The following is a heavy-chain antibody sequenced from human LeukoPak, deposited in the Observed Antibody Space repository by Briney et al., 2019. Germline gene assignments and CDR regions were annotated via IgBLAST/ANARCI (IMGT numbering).Heavy chain of an antibody. Sequence: GGSLRLSCAASGFTFRTYWMHWVRQVPGKGQVWISRINTDGSSTSHADSVKGRFTISRDNAQNTLYLQMNSLRPEDTAVYYCTRYLLASYGMDVWGQGTTVTVSS. CDR2: INTDGSST. D-gene: IGHD2-15*01. J-gene: IGHJ6*02. CDR3: TRYLLASYGMDV. V-gene: IGHV3-74*01. CDR1: GFTFRTYW.